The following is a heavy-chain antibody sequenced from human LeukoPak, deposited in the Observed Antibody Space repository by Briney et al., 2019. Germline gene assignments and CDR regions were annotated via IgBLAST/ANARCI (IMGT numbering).Heavy chain of an antibody. CDR1: GGTFSSYA. J-gene: IGHJ4*02. V-gene: IGHV1-69*05. D-gene: IGHD1-26*01. Sequence: GASVKVSCKASGGTFSSYAISWVRQAPGQGLEWMGGIIPIFGTANYAQKFQGRVTMTRDTSISTAYMELSRLRSDDTAVYYCAREEQGTVGATIYDYWGQGTLVTVSS. CDR2: IIPIFGTA. CDR3: AREEQGTVGATIYDY.